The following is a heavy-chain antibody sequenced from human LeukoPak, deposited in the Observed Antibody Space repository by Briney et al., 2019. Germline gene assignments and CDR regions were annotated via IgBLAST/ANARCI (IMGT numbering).Heavy chain of an antibody. CDR1: GFTFSSYS. V-gene: IGHV3-21*01. D-gene: IGHD2-2*01. J-gene: IGHJ5*02. CDR3: AREEYCSSTSCYGGSNWFDP. CDR2: ISSSSSYI. Sequence: GGSPRLSCAASGFTFSSYSMNWVRQAPGKGLEWVSSISSSSSYIYYADSVKGRFTISRDNAKNSLYLQMNSLRAEDTAVYYCAREEYCSSTSCYGGSNWFDPWGQGTLVTVSS.